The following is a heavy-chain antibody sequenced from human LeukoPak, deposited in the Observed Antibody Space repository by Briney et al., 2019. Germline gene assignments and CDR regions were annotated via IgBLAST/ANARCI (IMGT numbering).Heavy chain of an antibody. D-gene: IGHD3-3*01. CDR3: ARDTSRITIFGVVSDHFDY. J-gene: IGHJ4*02. Sequence: ASVKVSCKASGYTFTSYGISWVRQAPGQGLEWMGWISGYNGNTNYAQKLQGRVTMTTDTSTSTAYMELRSLRSDDTAVYYCARDTSRITIFGVVSDHFDYWGQGTLVTVSS. CDR1: GYTFTSYG. CDR2: ISGYNGNT. V-gene: IGHV1-18*01.